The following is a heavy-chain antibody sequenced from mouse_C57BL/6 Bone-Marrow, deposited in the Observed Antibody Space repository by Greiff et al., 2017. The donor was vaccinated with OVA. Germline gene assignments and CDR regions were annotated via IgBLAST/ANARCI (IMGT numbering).Heavy chain of an antibody. CDR3: ARSRGNFMRYFDV. J-gene: IGHJ1*03. CDR1: GYTFTSYG. Sequence: QVQLQQSGAELARPGASVKLSCKASGYTFTSYGISWVKQRTGQGLEWIGEIYPRSGNTYYNEKFKGKATLTADKSSSTAYMELRSLTSEDSAVYFCARSRGNFMRYFDVWGTGTTVTVSS. D-gene: IGHD1-1*01. CDR2: IYPRSGNT. V-gene: IGHV1-81*01.